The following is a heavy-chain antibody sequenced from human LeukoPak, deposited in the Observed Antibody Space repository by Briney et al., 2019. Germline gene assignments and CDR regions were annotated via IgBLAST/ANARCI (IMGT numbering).Heavy chain of an antibody. J-gene: IGHJ4*02. Sequence: PGGSLRLSCTASGFTFGDYAMSWFRQAPGKGLEWVSSISSSSSYIYYADSVKGRFTISRDNAKNSLYLQMNSLRAEDTAVYYCARGAVAGYFDYWGQGTLVTVSS. V-gene: IGHV3-21*01. CDR1: GFTFGDYA. CDR2: ISSSSSYI. CDR3: ARGAVAGYFDY. D-gene: IGHD6-19*01.